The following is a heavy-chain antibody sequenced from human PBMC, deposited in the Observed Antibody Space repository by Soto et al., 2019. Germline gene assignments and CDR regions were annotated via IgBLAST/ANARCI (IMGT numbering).Heavy chain of an antibody. CDR1: GASVSSGSYY. CDR3: ARDLAGDGIGWTEFYYYNGMDV. Sequence: PSETLSLTCTVYGASVSSGSYYWSWIRQPPGKGLEWIGYIYFSGSTNYNPSLKSRVTISIDTSKNEFSLKLSSVTAADTAVYYCARDLAGDGIGWTEFYYYNGMDVWGQGTTVTVS. CDR2: IYFSGST. J-gene: IGHJ6*02. V-gene: IGHV4-61*01. D-gene: IGHD6-19*01.